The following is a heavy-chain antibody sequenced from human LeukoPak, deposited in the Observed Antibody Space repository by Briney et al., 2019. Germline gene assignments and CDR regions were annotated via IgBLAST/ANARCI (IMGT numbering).Heavy chain of an antibody. CDR1: GGSITNNY. D-gene: IGHD6-13*01. J-gene: IGHJ4*02. CDR2: THDSGNS. CDR3: ARDRSAAPAGY. V-gene: IGHV4-59*13. Sequence: SETLSLTCTVSGGSITNNYWAWIRQPPGKGLEWIGYTHDSGNSNYNPSLRSRVTISIDTSKNQFSLKLTSVTAADTAVYYCARDRSAAPAGYWGQGTLVTASS.